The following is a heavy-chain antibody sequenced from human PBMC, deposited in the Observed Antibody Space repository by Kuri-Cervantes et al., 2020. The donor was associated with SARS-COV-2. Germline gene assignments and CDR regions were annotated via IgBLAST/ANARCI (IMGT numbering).Heavy chain of an antibody. J-gene: IGHJ6*02. V-gene: IGHV1-69*06. Sequence: SVKVSCKASGGTFSSYAISWVRQAPGQGLEWMGGIIPIFGTANYAQKFQGRVTITADKSTSTAYMELSSLRSEDTAVYYCARGYEVRGVIIYYYYGMDVWGQGTTVTVSS. D-gene: IGHD3-10*01. CDR3: ARGYEVRGVIIYYYYGMDV. CDR1: GGTFSSYA. CDR2: IIPIFGTA.